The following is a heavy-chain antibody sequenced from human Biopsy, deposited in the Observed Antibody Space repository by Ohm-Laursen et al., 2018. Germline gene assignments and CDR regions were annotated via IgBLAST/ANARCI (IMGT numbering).Heavy chain of an antibody. D-gene: IGHD5-12*01. CDR1: GDSISSGGNY. Sequence: TLSLTCTVSGDSISSGGNYWSWIRQFPGKGLEWIAYIYHTWSTYYNPSLKSRLSIAIDTSKNQFSVSLRSVTAADTAVYYCARADMVTTIVDYWGQGTLVTVSS. V-gene: IGHV4-31*03. CDR3: ARADMVTTIVDY. J-gene: IGHJ4*02. CDR2: IYHTWST.